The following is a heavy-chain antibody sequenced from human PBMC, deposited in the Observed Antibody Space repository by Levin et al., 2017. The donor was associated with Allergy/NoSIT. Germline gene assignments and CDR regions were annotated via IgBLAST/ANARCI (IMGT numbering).Heavy chain of an antibody. D-gene: IGHD6-19*01. CDR2: IKQDGSEK. V-gene: IGHV3-7*01. J-gene: IGHJ4*02. Sequence: GESLKISCAASGFTFSSCWMSWVRQAPGKGLEWVANIKQDGSEKYYVDSVKGRFTISRDNAKNSLYLQMNSLRGEDTAVYYCARVIAVTGTVDWGQGTLVTVSS. CDR3: ARVIAVTGTVD. CDR1: GFTFSSCW.